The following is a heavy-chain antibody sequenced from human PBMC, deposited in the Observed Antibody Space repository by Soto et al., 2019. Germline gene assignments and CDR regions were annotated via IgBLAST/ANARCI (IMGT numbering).Heavy chain of an antibody. CDR2: INTDGRTT. CDR1: GFSFSSHY. D-gene: IGHD6-19*01. V-gene: IGHV3-74*01. CDR3: ARGSTVSGTVY. Sequence: GGSLRLSCAASGFSFSSHYMHWVRQVPGKGLVWVSCINTDGRTTSYADSVKGRFTISRDNAKSTLYQQMNSLGAEDTAVYYCARGSTVSGTVYWGQGTLVTVSS. J-gene: IGHJ4*02.